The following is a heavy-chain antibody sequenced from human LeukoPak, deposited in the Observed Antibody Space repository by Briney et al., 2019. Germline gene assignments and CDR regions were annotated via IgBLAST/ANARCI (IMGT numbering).Heavy chain of an antibody. CDR3: ARVRLPPYYYYYYYMDV. J-gene: IGHJ6*03. CDR2: ISQSGST. Sequence: SETLSLTCAVYNGSFSDYNWNWIRQPPGKGLEWIGEISQSGSTNYNPSLKSRVTISVDTSKNQFSLKLTSVTAADTAVYYCARVRLPPYYYYYYYMDVWGKGTTVTVSS. V-gene: IGHV4-34*01. CDR1: NGSFSDYN. D-gene: IGHD5-18*01.